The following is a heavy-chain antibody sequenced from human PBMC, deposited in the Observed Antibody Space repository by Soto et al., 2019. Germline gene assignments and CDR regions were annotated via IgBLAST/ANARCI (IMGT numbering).Heavy chain of an antibody. CDR1: GGTFSSYA. Sequence: QVQLVQSGAEVKKPGSSVKVSCKASGGTFSSYAISWVRQAPGQGLEWMGGIIPIFGTANYAQKFQGRVTIXXDXSKXTAYMELSSLRSEDTAVYYCARSIDYGGNSNWFDPWGQGTLVTVSS. CDR3: ARSIDYGGNSNWFDP. D-gene: IGHD4-17*01. CDR2: IIPIFGTA. J-gene: IGHJ5*02. V-gene: IGHV1-69*12.